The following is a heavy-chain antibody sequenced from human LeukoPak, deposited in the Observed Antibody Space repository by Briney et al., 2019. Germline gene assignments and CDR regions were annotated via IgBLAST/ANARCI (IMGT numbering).Heavy chain of an antibody. CDR2: ISGSGGST. Sequence: GGSLRLSCAASGFTFSSYAMSWVRQAPGKGLEWVSAISGSGGSTYYADSVKGRFTISRDNSKNTLYLQMNSLRAEDTAVYYCAKESMVASPTCGGDCYSPCYFDYWGQGTLVTVSS. CDR1: GFTFSSYA. D-gene: IGHD2-21*01. V-gene: IGHV3-23*01. J-gene: IGHJ4*02. CDR3: AKESMVASPTCGGDCYSPCYFDY.